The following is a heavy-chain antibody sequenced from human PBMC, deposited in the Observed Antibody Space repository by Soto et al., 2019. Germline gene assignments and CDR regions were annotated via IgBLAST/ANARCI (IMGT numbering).Heavy chain of an antibody. CDR3: ARSEEDSDYYYGMDV. D-gene: IGHD2-15*01. J-gene: IGHJ6*02. V-gene: IGHV6-1*01. Sequence: SQTLSLTCVGSGDTVSSNSVAWNWVRQSPSRGLEWLGRTYYRSRWYSDYAVSVRSRIDINADTSKNQVSLQLNSVTPEDTAVYYCARSEEDSDYYYGMDVWGQGTTVTVSS. CDR2: TYYRSRWYS. CDR1: GDTVSSNSVA.